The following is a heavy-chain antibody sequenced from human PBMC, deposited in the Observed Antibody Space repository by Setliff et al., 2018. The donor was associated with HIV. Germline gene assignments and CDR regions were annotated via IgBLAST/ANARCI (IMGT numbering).Heavy chain of an antibody. J-gene: IGHJ5*02. D-gene: IGHD3-3*01. Sequence: SETLSLTCTVSGGSMNSDSYSWTWLRQPAGKGPELIGHIYVGGSVIYNPSLASRVTISMVPSKNQFSLDLSSVTAADTAKYYCARAKTIGVSAVFFHPWGQGRPVTVSS. CDR1: GGSMNSDSYS. CDR3: ARAKTIGVSAVFFHP. CDR2: IYVGGSV. V-gene: IGHV4-61*09.